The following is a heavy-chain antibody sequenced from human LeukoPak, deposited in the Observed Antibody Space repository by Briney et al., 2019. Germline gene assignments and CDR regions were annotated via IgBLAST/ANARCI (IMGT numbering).Heavy chain of an antibody. J-gene: IGHJ4*02. CDR3: AHSRYDSWSGYYKGFDY. V-gene: IGHV2-5*02. Sequence: SGPTLVKPTQTLTLTCTFSGFSVNTGGVGVGWIRQPPGKALEWLALIYRDDGQRYSPSLRSRLTITKDTSKNQVVLTMTNMDSVDTATYNCAHSRYDSWSGYYKGFDYWGQGTLVTVSS. CDR2: IYRDDGQ. D-gene: IGHD3-3*01. CDR1: GFSVNTGGVG.